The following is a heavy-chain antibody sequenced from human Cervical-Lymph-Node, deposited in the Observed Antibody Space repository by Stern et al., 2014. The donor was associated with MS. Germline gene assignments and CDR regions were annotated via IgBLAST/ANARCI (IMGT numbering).Heavy chain of an antibody. D-gene: IGHD2-2*01. CDR3: ATHAPGVVPAALDY. J-gene: IGHJ4*02. Sequence: QITLKESGPTLVKPTQTLTLTCTFSGFSLSTSGVGVGWIRQPPGKALEWLAFIYWDDSKRYSPSLKNSLTITKDTSKNQVVLTMNNMAPVDTATFYCATHAPGVVPAALDYWGQGTLVTVS. CDR2: IYWDDSK. CDR1: GFSLSTSGVG. V-gene: IGHV2-5*02.